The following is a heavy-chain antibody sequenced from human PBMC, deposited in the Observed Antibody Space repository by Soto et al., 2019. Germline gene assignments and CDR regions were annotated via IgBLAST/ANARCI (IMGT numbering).Heavy chain of an antibody. CDR2: ISPDNGRT. CDR3: ANTMVRGDQVHYFDY. CDR1: GYTFTTVE. Sequence: QVQLVQSGAEVKKPGASVKVSCKASGYTFTTVEISGVRQAPGQGLEWMGWISPDNGRTNYAQKLQGRVTMTTDTSTSTAYMELRSLRSDDTVVYYCANTMVRGDQVHYFDYWGQGTLVTVSS. V-gene: IGHV1-18*01. J-gene: IGHJ4*02. D-gene: IGHD3-10*01.